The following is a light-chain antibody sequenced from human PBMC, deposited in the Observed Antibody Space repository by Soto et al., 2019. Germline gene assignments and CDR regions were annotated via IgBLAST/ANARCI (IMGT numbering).Light chain of an antibody. CDR3: SSFTSSTVV. CDR1: SSDVGGYNS. V-gene: IGLV2-14*01. J-gene: IGLJ2*01. CDR2: EVS. Sequence: QSALTQPASVSGSPGQSITISCTGTSSDVGGYNSVSWYQQHPGKAPKLMIYEVSNRPSGVSNRFSGSKSGNTASLTISGLQAEDEADYYCSSFTSSTVVFGGGTQLTVL.